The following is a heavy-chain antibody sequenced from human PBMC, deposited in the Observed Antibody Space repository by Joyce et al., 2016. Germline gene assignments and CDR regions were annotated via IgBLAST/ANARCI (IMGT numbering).Heavy chain of an antibody. V-gene: IGHV1-8*03. CDR3: ARAWTGSWYYYYYNMDV. Sequence: QVQLVQSGAEVKKPGASVKVSCKASGYTFTSYDINWVRQATGPGHEWMGWMNPNSGNTGYAQKFQGRVTIKRNTSISTAYMELSSLRSEDSAVYYCARAWTGSWYYYYYNMDVWGKGTTVTVSS. CDR1: GYTFTSYD. J-gene: IGHJ6*03. D-gene: IGHD6-13*01. CDR2: MNPNSGNT.